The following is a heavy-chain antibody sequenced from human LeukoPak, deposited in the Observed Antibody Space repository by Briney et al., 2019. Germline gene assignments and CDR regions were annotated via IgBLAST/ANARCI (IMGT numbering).Heavy chain of an antibody. V-gene: IGHV4-34*01. D-gene: IGHD2-2*01. CDR1: GGSFSGYY. CDR3: ARDIVVVGSSDYMDV. J-gene: IGHJ6*03. CDR2: INHSGST. Sequence: SETLSLTCAVYGGSFSGYYWSWIRQPPGKGLEWIGEINHSGSTNYNPSLKSRVTISVDTSKNQFSLKLSSVTAADTAVYYCARDIVVVGSSDYMDVWGKGTTVTVSS.